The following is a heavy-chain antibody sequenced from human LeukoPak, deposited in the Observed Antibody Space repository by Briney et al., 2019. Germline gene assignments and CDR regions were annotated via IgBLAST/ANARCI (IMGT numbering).Heavy chain of an antibody. J-gene: IGHJ4*02. CDR3: ARGYGSGSYSQFDY. CDR2: IIPILGIA. CDR1: GGTFGNYT. D-gene: IGHD3-10*01. Sequence: SVKVSCKASGGTFGNYTISWVRQAPGQGLEWMGRIIPILGIANYAQKFQGRVTITADKSTSTAYMELSSLRSEDTAVYYCARGYGSGSYSQFDYWGQGTLVTVSS. V-gene: IGHV1-69*02.